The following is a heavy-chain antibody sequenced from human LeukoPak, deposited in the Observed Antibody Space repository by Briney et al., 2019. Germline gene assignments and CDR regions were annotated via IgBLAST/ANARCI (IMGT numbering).Heavy chain of an antibody. CDR2: ISGSGGST. D-gene: IGHD2-8*01. CDR3: AKDRSCINDVRHGDFDY. V-gene: IGHV3-23*01. CDR1: GFIFSSYA. Sequence: GGSLRLSCAASGFIFSSYAMSWVRQAPGKGLEWVSAISGSGGSTYYADSVKGRFTISRDNSKNTVYLQMNSLRAEDTAVYYCAKDRSCINDVRHGDFDYWGQGTLVTVSS. J-gene: IGHJ4*02.